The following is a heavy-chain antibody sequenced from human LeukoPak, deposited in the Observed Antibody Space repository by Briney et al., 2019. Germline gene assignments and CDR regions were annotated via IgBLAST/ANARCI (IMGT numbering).Heavy chain of an antibody. D-gene: IGHD6-13*01. Sequence: PSETLSLTCIVSGGSISSYYWSWIRQPPGKGLEWIGYIYYSGSTNYNPSLKSRVTISVDTSKNQFSLKLSSVTAADTAVYYCARDIAAAGTHGPYYMDVWGKGTTVTVSS. CDR1: GGSISSYY. CDR2: IYYSGST. V-gene: IGHV4-59*01. J-gene: IGHJ6*03. CDR3: ARDIAAAGTHGPYYMDV.